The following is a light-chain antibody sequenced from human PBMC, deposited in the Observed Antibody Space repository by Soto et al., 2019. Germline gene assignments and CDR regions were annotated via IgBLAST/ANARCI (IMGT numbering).Light chain of an antibody. CDR1: QSLRHSNGYNY. V-gene: IGKV2-28*01. CDR2: LGS. Sequence: DVVMTQSPLSLPVTPGEPASISCRSSQSLRHSNGYNYLDWYLQKPGQPPQLLIYLGSHRASGVPDRFSGSESDTDFTLKISRVEAEDVGVYYCMQSLHTRTFGQGTRVEI. J-gene: IGKJ1*01. CDR3: MQSLHTRT.